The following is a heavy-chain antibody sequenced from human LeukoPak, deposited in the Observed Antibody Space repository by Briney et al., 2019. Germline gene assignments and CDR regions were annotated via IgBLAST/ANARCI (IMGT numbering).Heavy chain of an antibody. J-gene: IGHJ4*02. Sequence: GGSLRLSCAASGFTFDDYAMHWVRQAPGKGLEWVSLISWDGGSTYYADSVKGRFTISRDNSKNSLYLQMNSLRAGDTALYYCAKGIHFQQLALDYWGQGTLVTVSS. CDR1: GFTFDDYA. CDR2: ISWDGGST. V-gene: IGHV3-43D*03. CDR3: AKGIHFQQLALDY. D-gene: IGHD6-13*01.